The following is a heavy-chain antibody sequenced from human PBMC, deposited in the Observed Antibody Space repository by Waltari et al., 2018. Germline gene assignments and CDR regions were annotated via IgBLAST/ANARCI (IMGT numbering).Heavy chain of an antibody. J-gene: IGHJ3*02. CDR3: ARNHAFDI. CDR2: IYYSGST. Sequence: QVQLQESGPGLVKPSETLSLTCTVSGGSISSHYWSWIRQPPGKGLEWIGYIYYSGSTNYNPSRKSRVSISVDTSKNQFSLKLSSVTAADTAVYYCARNHAFDIWGQGTMVTVSS. CDR1: GGSISSHY. V-gene: IGHV4-59*11.